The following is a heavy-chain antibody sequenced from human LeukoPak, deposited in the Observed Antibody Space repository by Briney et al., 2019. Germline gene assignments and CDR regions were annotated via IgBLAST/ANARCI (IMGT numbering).Heavy chain of an antibody. CDR3: AKRPGCSSTSCFSYYFDY. D-gene: IGHD2-2*01. CDR2: ISGSGGST. CDR1: GFTFSSYA. Sequence: GGSLRLSCAASGFTFSSYAMSWVRQAPGKGLEWVSAISGSGGSTYYADSVKGRFTISRDNSKNTLYLQMNSLRAEDTAVYYCAKRPGCSSTSCFSYYFDYWGQGTLVTVSS. V-gene: IGHV3-23*01. J-gene: IGHJ4*02.